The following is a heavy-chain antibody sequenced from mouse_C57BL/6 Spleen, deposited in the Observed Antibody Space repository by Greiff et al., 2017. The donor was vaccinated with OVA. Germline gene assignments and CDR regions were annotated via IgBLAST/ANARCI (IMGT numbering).Heavy chain of an antibody. CDR2: INPNNGGT. J-gene: IGHJ1*03. D-gene: IGHD1-1*01. Sequence: DVKLVESGPELVKPGASVKIPCKASGYTFTDYNMDWVKQSHGKSLEWIGDINPNNGGTIYNQKFKGKATLTVDKSSSTAYMELRSLTSEDTAVYYCARVNHYYGSSYWYFDVWGTGTTVTVSS. CDR3: ARVNHYYGSSYWYFDV. CDR1: GYTFTDYN. V-gene: IGHV1-18*01.